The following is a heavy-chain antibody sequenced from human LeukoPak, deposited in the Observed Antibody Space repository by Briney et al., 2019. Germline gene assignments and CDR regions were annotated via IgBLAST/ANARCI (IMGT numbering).Heavy chain of an antibody. CDR1: GGSISSSSYY. Sequence: SETLSLTCTVSGGSISSSSYYWGWIRQPPGKGLEWIGSINYSGSTYYNPSLKSRVTISVDTSKNQFSLKLSSVTAADTAVYYCARLKDTLAGRGIDYWGQGTLVTVSS. V-gene: IGHV4-39*01. CDR2: INYSGST. CDR3: ARLKDTLAGRGIDY. J-gene: IGHJ4*02. D-gene: IGHD6-19*01.